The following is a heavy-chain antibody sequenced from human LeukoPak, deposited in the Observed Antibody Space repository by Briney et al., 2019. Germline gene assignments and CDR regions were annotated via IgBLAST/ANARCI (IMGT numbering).Heavy chain of an antibody. CDR2: INPNSGGT. J-gene: IGHJ4*02. D-gene: IGHD3-22*01. CDR3: ARVDKDYYDSSGYYFWYYFDY. V-gene: IGHV1-2*02. CDR1: GYTFTGYY. Sequence: ASVKVSCKASGYTFTGYYMHWVRQAPGQGLEWMGWINPNSGGTNHAQKFQGRVTMTGDTSISTAYMELSRLRSDDTAVYYCARVDKDYYDSSGYYFWYYFDYWGQGTLVTVSS.